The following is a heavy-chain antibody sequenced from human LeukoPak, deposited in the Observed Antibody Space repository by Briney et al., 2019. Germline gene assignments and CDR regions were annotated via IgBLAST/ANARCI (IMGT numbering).Heavy chain of an antibody. CDR3: ARGREYGHSGSYYDDY. J-gene: IGHJ4*02. V-gene: IGHV1-46*01. CDR2: INPSGGST. CDR1: GCTFTSYY. Sequence: GASVKVSCKASGCTFTSYYMHWVRQAPGQGLEWMGIINPSGGSTSYAQKFQGRVTMTRDTSTSTVYMELSSLRSEDTAVYYCARGREYGHSGSYYDDYWGQGTLVTVSS. D-gene: IGHD1-26*01.